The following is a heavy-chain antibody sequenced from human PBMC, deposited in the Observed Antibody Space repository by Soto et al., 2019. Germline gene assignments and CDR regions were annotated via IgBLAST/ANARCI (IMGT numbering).Heavy chain of an antibody. CDR3: VRDAFRDSLRDYYYYGMDV. Sequence: PSETLSLTCTVSGGSISSGGYYWSWIRQHPGKGLEWIGYIYYSGSTYYNPSLKSRVTISVDTSKNQFSLKLSSVTAADTAVYYCVRDAFRDSLRDYYYYGMDVWGQGTTVTVSS. V-gene: IGHV4-31*03. CDR2: IYYSGST. D-gene: IGHD2-15*01. CDR1: GGSISSGGYY. J-gene: IGHJ6*02.